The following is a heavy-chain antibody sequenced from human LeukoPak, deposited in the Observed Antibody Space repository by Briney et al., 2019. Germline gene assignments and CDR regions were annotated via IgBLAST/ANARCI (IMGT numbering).Heavy chain of an antibody. D-gene: IGHD1-26*01. CDR1: GYTFTGYY. CDR3: ARGRRIVVGPTNAGDYFDC. J-gene: IGHJ4*01. CDR2: INPNSGAT. V-gene: IGHV1-2*02. Sequence: ASAKVSCKASGYTFTGYYLLWVRQAPGQGLEWMGWINPNSGATDYAQSFQARVTMTRDTSIGTAYMELTGLKSDDTAVYYCARGRRIVVGPTNAGDYFDCWGQGTLVTVSS.